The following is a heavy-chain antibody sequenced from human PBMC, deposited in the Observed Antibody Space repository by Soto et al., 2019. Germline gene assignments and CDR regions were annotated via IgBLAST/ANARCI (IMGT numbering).Heavy chain of an antibody. CDR3: AIQSPPWGSSSGFGYYYYGMDV. D-gene: IGHD6-6*01. Sequence: ASVKVSCRASGYTFTSYGISWVRQAPGQGLEWMGWISAYNGNTNYAQKLQGRVTMTTDTSTSTAYMELRSLRSDDTAVYYCAIQSPPWGSSSGFGYYYYGMDVWGQGTTLTVSS. V-gene: IGHV1-18*04. J-gene: IGHJ6*02. CDR2: ISAYNGNT. CDR1: GYTFTSYG.